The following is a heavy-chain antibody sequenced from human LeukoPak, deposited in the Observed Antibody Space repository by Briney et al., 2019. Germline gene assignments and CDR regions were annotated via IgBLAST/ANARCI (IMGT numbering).Heavy chain of an antibody. CDR3: AKEGRPVNYDFWSGSRYYFDY. Sequence: PGGSLRLSCAASGFTFSSYGMHWVRQAPGKGLEWVAFIRYDGCNKYYADSVKGRFTISRDNSKNTLYLQMNSLRAEDTAVYYCAKEGRPVNYDFWSGSRYYFDYWGQGTLVTVSS. D-gene: IGHD3-3*01. CDR1: GFTFSSYG. J-gene: IGHJ4*02. CDR2: IRYDGCNK. V-gene: IGHV3-30*02.